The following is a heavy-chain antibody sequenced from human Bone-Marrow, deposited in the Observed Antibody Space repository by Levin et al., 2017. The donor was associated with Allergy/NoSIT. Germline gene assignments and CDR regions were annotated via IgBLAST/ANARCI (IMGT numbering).Heavy chain of an antibody. J-gene: IGHJ4*02. Sequence: SETLSLTCTVSGSSITSGYYWGWIRQPPGKGLEWIGSFYHSGITYYNPSLKSRVAISLDTSKNHFSLRLNSVTAADTAVYYCAREPTMATTGSYFDYWGQGTLITVSS. CDR3: AREPTMATTGSYFDY. D-gene: IGHD4-17*01. CDR2: FYHSGIT. V-gene: IGHV4-38-2*02. CDR1: GSSITSGYY.